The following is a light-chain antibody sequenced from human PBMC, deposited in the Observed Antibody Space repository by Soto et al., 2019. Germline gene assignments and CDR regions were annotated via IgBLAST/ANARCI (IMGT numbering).Light chain of an antibody. Sequence: DVQMTQSPSTLSASVGDRVTITCRASQSISSWLAWYQQKPGKAPKLLIFDASILEGGVPSRFSGSGSGTEFTLTISSLQPDDFATYYCQQYSSYSGGYTFGQGTKVDIK. CDR3: QQYSSYSGGYT. CDR1: QSISSW. V-gene: IGKV1-5*01. CDR2: DAS. J-gene: IGKJ2*01.